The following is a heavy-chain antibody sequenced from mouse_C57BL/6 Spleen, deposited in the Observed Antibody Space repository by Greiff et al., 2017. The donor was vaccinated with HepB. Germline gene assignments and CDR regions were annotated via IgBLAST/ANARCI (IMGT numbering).Heavy chain of an antibody. CDR2: ISSGGDYI. V-gene: IGHV5-9-1*02. CDR1: GFTFSSYA. Sequence: EVMLVESGEGLVKPGGSLKLSCAASGFTFSSYAMSWVRQTPEKRLEWVAYISSGGDYIYYADTVKGRFTISRDNARNTLYLQMSSLKSEDTAMYYCTRDDGYDGGLAYWGQGTLVTVSA. J-gene: IGHJ3*01. D-gene: IGHD2-2*01. CDR3: TRDDGYDGGLAY.